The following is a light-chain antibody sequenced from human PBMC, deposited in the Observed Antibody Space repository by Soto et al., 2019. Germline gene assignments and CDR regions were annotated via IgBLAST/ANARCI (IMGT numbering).Light chain of an antibody. CDR1: PSVSSY. Sequence: EIVLTQSPATLSLSPGERATLSCRASPSVSSYLAWYQQKPGQAPRLLIYDASNMATGIPARFSGSGSGTDLTLTISSLEPEDFAVYYCHQRSNWPPFTFGGGTKVEIK. CDR3: HQRSNWPPFT. CDR2: DAS. V-gene: IGKV3-11*01. J-gene: IGKJ4*01.